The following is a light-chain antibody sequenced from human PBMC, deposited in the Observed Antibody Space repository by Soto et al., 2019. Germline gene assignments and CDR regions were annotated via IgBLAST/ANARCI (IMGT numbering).Light chain of an antibody. J-gene: IGLJ2*01. Sequence: SALTQPASVSGSPGQSITISCTGTNSDVGAFEYVSWYQQHPGKAPKILIYEVSNRPPGVSNRFSGSKSGNTASLTISGLQAEDEADYYCSSYTGSTTVVFGGGTKVTVL. CDR1: NSDVGAFEY. CDR2: EVS. V-gene: IGLV2-14*01. CDR3: SSYTGSTTVV.